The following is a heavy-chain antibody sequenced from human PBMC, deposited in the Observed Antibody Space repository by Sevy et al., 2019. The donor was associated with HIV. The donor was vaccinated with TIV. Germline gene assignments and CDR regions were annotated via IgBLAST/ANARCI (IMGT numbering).Heavy chain of an antibody. Sequence: GGSLRLSCAASGFSFSSYGMHWVRQAPGKGLEWMSYIQYDGSNKGYVVSVKGRFTISRDNSKNTLYLQMNSLRVEDTAVFYCVKEGGGEGGDHWGQGTLVTVSS. D-gene: IGHD2-21*01. CDR2: IQYDGSNK. CDR1: GFSFSSYG. CDR3: VKEGGGEGGDH. J-gene: IGHJ4*02. V-gene: IGHV3-30*02.